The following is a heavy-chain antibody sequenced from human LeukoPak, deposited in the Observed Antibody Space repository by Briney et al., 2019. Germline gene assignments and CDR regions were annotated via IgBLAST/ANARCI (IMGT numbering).Heavy chain of an antibody. CDR2: SRNKASSYTT. CDR1: GFTFSDHF. V-gene: IGHV3-72*01. Sequence: GGSLRLSCAASGFTFSDHFIDWVRQAPGKGLEWVGRSRNKASSYTTEYAASVKGRFSISRDGSTDLLYLQMNSLKVEDTAVYYCTRGGAISPCYNGMDVWGQGTTVTVSS. J-gene: IGHJ6*02. D-gene: IGHD2-21*01. CDR3: TRGGAISPCYNGMDV.